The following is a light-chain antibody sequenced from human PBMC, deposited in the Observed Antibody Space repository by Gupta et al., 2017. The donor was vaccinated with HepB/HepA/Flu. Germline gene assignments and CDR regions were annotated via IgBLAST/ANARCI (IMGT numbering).Light chain of an antibody. CDR1: HSNIGTNF. V-gene: IGLV1-47*01. Sequence: QSVLTQPPSASGTPGQRVITSCSGSHSNIGTNFMYWFQQFPGTAPKPLIFRSNQRPSGVPDRFSGSKSGTSASLAISGLRSEDEADYYCVAWDDTLGGWVFGGGTKLTVL. CDR2: RSN. CDR3: VAWDDTLGGWV. J-gene: IGLJ3*02.